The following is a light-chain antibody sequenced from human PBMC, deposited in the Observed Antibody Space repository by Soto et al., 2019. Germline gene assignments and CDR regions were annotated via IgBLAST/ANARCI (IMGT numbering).Light chain of an antibody. V-gene: IGLV1-40*01. CDR2: GNS. J-gene: IGLJ3*02. Sequence: QSVLTQPPSESGAPGQRVTISCTGYNSNIGAGYDVHWYQQLPGTAPKLLIYGNSNRPSGVPDRFSASKSGTSASLAITGLQAEDEADYYCQSYDSSLSGWVFGGGTKLTVL. CDR3: QSYDSSLSGWV. CDR1: NSNIGAGYD.